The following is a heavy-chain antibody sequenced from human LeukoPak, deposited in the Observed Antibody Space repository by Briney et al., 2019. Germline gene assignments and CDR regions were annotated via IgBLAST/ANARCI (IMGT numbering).Heavy chain of an antibody. J-gene: IGHJ4*02. Sequence: GGSLRLSCAGSGFTFGGYGMHWFGQTPGKGLEWVAVIAYDGSRAFYADSVKGPFTISRDNTKNTMSVQMDDLRAEDTAVYYCTRYNNNHFDYWGQGTLVTVSS. CDR1: GFTFGGYG. D-gene: IGHD1-14*01. V-gene: IGHV3-33*01. CDR3: TRYNNNHFDY. CDR2: IAYDGSRA.